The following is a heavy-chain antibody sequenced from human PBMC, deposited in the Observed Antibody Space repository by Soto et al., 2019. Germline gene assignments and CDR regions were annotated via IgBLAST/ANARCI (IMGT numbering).Heavy chain of an antibody. Sequence: ASVKVSCKASGYSFTSYGISWVRRAPGQGLEWMGWISPYNGHTQFVQRFQGRVTMTTDTSTKTAYMELRNLRSDDTAHYYCATDLPTVPPTHPRLENYAMDVWGQGPTATVSS. D-gene: IGHD6-19*01. V-gene: IGHV1-18*01. CDR3: ATDLPTVPPTHPRLENYAMDV. J-gene: IGHJ6*02. CDR1: GYSFTSYG. CDR2: ISPYNGHT.